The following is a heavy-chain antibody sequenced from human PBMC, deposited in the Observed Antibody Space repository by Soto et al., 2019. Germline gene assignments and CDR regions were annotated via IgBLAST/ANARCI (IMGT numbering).Heavy chain of an antibody. D-gene: IGHD6-19*01. J-gene: IGHJ6*02. V-gene: IGHV1-2*04. CDR3: ARDRYSSGWYVDYYYYGMDV. CDR1: GYTFTGYY. CDR2: INPNSGGT. Sequence: GASVKVSCKASGYTFTGYYMHWVRQAPGQGLEWMGWINPNSGGTNYAQKFQGWVTMTRDTSISTAYMELSRLRSDDTAVYYCARDRYSSGWYVDYYYYGMDVWGQGTTVTVSS.